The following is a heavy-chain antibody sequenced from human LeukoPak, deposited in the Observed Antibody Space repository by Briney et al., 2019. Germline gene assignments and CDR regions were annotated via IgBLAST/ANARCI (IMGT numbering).Heavy chain of an antibody. CDR1: GFTFSGST. V-gene: IGHV3-73*01. D-gene: IGHD4-17*01. CDR2: IRSKANSYAT. Sequence: GGSLKLSCAASGFTFSGSTMHWVRQASGKGLEWVGRIRSKANSYATAYVESVKGRFTISRDDSKNTVYLQMNSLKTEDTAVYYCTGQPNYGDYPNWGQGTLVTVSS. J-gene: IGHJ4*02. CDR3: TGQPNYGDYPN.